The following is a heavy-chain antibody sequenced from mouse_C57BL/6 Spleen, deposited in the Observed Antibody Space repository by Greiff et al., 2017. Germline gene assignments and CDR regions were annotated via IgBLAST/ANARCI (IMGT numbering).Heavy chain of an antibody. CDR1: GYTFTDYN. Sequence: VQLQQSGPELVKPGASVKMSCKASGYTFTDYNMHWVKQSHGKSLEWIGYINPNNGGTSYNQKFKGKATLTVNKSSSTAYMELRSLTSEDSAVYYCAHYYGSSLWFAYWGQGTLVTVSA. J-gene: IGHJ3*01. CDR3: AHYYGSSLWFAY. D-gene: IGHD1-1*01. CDR2: INPNNGGT. V-gene: IGHV1-22*01.